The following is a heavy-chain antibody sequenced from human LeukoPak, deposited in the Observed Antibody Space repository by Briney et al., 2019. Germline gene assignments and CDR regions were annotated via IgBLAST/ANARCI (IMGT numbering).Heavy chain of an antibody. CDR2: INHSGST. D-gene: IGHD6-19*01. J-gene: IGHJ5*02. CDR1: GGSFSGYY. CDR3: ARAQSAGDWFVP. Sequence: SETLSLTCAVYGGSFSGYYWSWIRQPPGKGLEWIGEINHSGSTNYNPSLKSRVTISVDTSKNQFSLKLSSVTAADTAVYYCARAQSAGDWFVPWGQGTLATVSS. V-gene: IGHV4-34*01.